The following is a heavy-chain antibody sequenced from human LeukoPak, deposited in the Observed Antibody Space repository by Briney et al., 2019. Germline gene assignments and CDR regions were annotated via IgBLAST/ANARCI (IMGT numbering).Heavy chain of an antibody. V-gene: IGHV3-23*01. CDR1: ALTFRNYA. D-gene: IGHD3-3*01. Sequence: AGGSLRLSCAASALTFRNYAMSWVRQAPGKGLEWVSIMSGTGDSTYYAASIKGRFTISRDNPRNTVYLQMNSLRAEDTAEYFCAKADATIGGAFDIWGQGTMVTVSS. J-gene: IGHJ3*02. CDR3: AKADATIGGAFDI. CDR2: MSGTGDST.